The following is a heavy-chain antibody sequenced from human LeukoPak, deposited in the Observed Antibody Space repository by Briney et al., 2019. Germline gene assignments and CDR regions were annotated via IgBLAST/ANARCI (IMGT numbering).Heavy chain of an antibody. J-gene: IGHJ6*03. CDR2: IIPIFGTA. CDR1: GGTFSSSA. V-gene: IGHV1-69*05. CDR3: ARDQNYMDV. Sequence: SVKVSCKASGGTFSSSAISWVRQAPTQGLEWMGRIIPIFGTANYAPKFQGRVTITTDESTSTAYMELSSLRSEDTAVYYCARDQNYMDVWGKGTTVTVSS.